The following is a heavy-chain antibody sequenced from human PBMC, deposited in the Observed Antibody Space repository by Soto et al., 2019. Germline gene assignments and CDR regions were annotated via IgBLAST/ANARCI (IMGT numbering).Heavy chain of an antibody. CDR2: IIPIFATT. V-gene: IGHV1-69*01. J-gene: IGHJ6*02. CDR3: ARAWHPSRGYDFWSGFFYYYYAMDV. CDR1: GGTFSTYA. Sequence: QVQLVQSGAEVKKAGSSVKVSCKASGGTFSTYAISWVRQAPGQGLEWMGGIIPIFATTKYAQKFQGRLTITAAESTTTAYMELSSLRSEDTAIYVCARAWHPSRGYDFWSGFFYYYYAMDVWGQGTTVTVSS. D-gene: IGHD3-3*01.